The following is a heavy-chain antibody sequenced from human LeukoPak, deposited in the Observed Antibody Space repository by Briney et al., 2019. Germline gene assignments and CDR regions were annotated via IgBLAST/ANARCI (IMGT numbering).Heavy chain of an antibody. CDR3: TGPVLGASAS. V-gene: IGHV3-48*04. J-gene: IGHJ5*02. Sequence: GGSLRLSCAASGLTITSYTMNWVRQASGKGLEWVSFISSSGSGSIIYYADSVKGRFTISRDNAKNSLYLQMNGLRAEDTAVYYCTGPVLGASASWGQGTLVTVSS. CDR2: ISSSGSGSII. D-gene: IGHD1-26*01. CDR1: GLTITSYT.